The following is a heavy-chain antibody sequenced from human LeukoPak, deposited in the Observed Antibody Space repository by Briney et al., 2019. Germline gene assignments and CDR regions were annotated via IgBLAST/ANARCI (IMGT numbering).Heavy chain of an antibody. V-gene: IGHV1-46*01. J-gene: IGHJ4*02. CDR1: GYTFTSYY. CDR3: ARDRRNNWNRAPYDY. Sequence: ASVKVSCKASGYTFTSYYMHWVRQAPGQGLEWMGIINPSGGSTSYAQKFQGRVTMTRDMSTSTVYMELSSLRSEDTAVYYCARDRRNNWNRAPYDYWGQGTLVTVSS. D-gene: IGHD1-20*01. CDR2: INPSGGST.